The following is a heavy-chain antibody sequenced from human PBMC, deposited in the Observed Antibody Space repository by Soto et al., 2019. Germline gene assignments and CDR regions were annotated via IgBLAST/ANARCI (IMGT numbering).Heavy chain of an antibody. D-gene: IGHD1-26*01. Sequence: QVQLVQSGAEVKEPGSSVKVSCKASGGTFDNFIMNWVRQTPGRGLEWMGGIVPMLGTPTYAEKFKGRVTISATGSTSTLYLELTSLRSADTAIYYCARHGTYSSSLSQYYGMAVWGEATTVPVSS. CDR3: ARHGTYSSSLSQYYGMAV. CDR2: IVPMLGTP. J-gene: IGHJ6*02. V-gene: IGHV1-69*01. CDR1: GGTFDNFI.